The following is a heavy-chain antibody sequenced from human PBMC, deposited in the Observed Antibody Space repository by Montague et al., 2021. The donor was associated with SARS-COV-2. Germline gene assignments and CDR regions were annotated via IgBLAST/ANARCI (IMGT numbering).Heavy chain of an antibody. Sequence: SLRLSCAASGFTFSTYAMNWVRQAPRKGLEWVSGISSGGNKHHADSVKGRFTISRDDSRNTLYLQMHSLRAEDTAMYYCAKNFPGQFYFDDWGQGTLVAVSS. CDR1: GFTFSTYA. CDR3: AKNFPGQFYFDD. CDR2: ISSGGNK. D-gene: IGHD2/OR15-2a*01. J-gene: IGHJ4*02. V-gene: IGHV3-23*01.